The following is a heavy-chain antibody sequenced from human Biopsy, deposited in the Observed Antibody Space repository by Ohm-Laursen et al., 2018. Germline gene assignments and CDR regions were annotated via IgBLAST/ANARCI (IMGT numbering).Heavy chain of an antibody. CDR1: GDSVSSNTVA. CDR2: TIYRSKWSN. D-gene: IGHD3-9*01. V-gene: IGHV6-1*01. Sequence: TQTLTLTCAISGDSVSSNTVAWNWIRQSPSRGLEWLGRTIYRSKWSNDYAVSVKNRITIDPDTSKNQFSLQLNSVTPEDTAIYYCARGRYAAFDIRGQGTKVTISS. CDR3: ARGRYAAFDI. J-gene: IGHJ3*02.